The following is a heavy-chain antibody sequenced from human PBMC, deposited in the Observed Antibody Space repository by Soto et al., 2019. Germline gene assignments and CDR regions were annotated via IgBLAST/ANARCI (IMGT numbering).Heavy chain of an antibody. CDR2: INHSGST. V-gene: IGHV4-34*01. CDR1: GGSFSGYY. D-gene: IGHD5-18*01. J-gene: IGHJ4*02. CDR3: ARGGGYSYGVDY. Sequence: PSETLSLTCAVYGGSFSGYYWSWIRQPPGKGLEWIGEINHSGSTNYNPSLKSRVTISVDTSKNKFSLKLSSVTAADTAVYYCARGGGYSYGVDYWGQGTLVPVSS.